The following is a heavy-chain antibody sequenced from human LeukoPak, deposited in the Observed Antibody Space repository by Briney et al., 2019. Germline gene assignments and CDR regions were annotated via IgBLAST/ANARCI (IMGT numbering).Heavy chain of an antibody. CDR1: GYSYTNYW. V-gene: IGHV5-51*01. J-gene: IGHJ4*02. Sequence: GESLQISCKGSGYSYTNYWIGWVRQTPGKGLEWMGIIYPGDSDTRYSPSFQGQVTISADKSISTAYLQWSSLKASDTAMYYCARREAGTGFDYWGQGTLVTVSS. CDR3: ARREAGTGFDY. CDR2: IYPGDSDT. D-gene: IGHD6-19*01.